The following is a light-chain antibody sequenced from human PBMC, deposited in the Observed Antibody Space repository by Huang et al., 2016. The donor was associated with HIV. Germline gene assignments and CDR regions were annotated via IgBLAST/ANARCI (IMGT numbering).Light chain of an antibody. CDR3: QQYFETPLT. CDR1: QTILYSSKNKNY. J-gene: IGKJ4*01. CDR2: VSS. V-gene: IGKV4-1*01. Sequence: DIVMTQSPDSLAVSLGERATVNCKSSQTILYSSKNKNYLAWSQQKPGKPPKLPIYVSSTRESGVPDRFSGSGSGTDFTLTISSLQAEDVAVYYCQQYFETPLTFGGGTKVEIK.